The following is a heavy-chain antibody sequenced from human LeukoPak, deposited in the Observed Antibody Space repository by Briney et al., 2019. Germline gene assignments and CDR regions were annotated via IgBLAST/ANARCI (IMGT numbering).Heavy chain of an antibody. CDR1: GGSITNSDFC. CDR3: ARHVWGTFRPDY. V-gene: IGHV4-39*01. CDR2: IYYTGNT. Sequence: SETLSLTCIVSGGSITNSDFCWGWVRQPPGKGLEYIGTIYYTGNTYYSPSLKSRVTISVDTSKNQFSLKLRSVTAADTAVYYCARHVWGTFRPDYWGQGTLLTVSS. J-gene: IGHJ4*02. D-gene: IGHD3-16*02.